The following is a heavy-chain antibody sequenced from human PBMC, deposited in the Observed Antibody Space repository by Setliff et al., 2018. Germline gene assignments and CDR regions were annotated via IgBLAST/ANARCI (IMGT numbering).Heavy chain of an antibody. V-gene: IGHV3-23*01. CDR1: GFVVTNNE. J-gene: IGHJ4*02. Sequence: PGGSLRLSCAASGFVVTNNEMSWVRQAPGKGLEWVSAITVSGDGTYYADSVKGRFTISRDNSRNTLYLQMNSLRADDTAVYYCAKDSPLLTYWGQGTLVTVSS. CDR2: ITVSGDGT. CDR3: AKDSPLLTY.